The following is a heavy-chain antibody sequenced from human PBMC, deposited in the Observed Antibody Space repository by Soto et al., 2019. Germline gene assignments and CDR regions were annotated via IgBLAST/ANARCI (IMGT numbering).Heavy chain of an antibody. CDR2: SNNDGTIT. J-gene: IGHJ4*02. D-gene: IGHD3-16*01. V-gene: IGHV3-74*03. Sequence: GGSLRLSCVASGFTLSSYWMHWVRQAPGKGLVWVSCSNNDGTITKYADSVKGRFTISRDNAKNTLYLQMNSLRVEDTAVYYCATSSRGSVYYWSQGISVTVSS. CDR3: ATSSRGSVYY. CDR1: GFTLSSYW.